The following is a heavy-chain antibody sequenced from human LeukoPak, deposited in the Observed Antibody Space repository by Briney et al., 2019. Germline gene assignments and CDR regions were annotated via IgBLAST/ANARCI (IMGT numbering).Heavy chain of an antibody. Sequence: PVGSLRLSCAASGFTLSSNYMSWVRQAPGKGLEWVSVIYSGGSTYYVDPVKGRFTISRDNSKNTLYLQMNSLRADDTAVYYCAKNWQQLVLRLGYFDLWGRGTLVTVSS. D-gene: IGHD6-13*01. CDR2: IYSGGST. V-gene: IGHV3-53*05. J-gene: IGHJ2*01. CDR3: AKNWQQLVLRLGYFDL. CDR1: GFTLSSNY.